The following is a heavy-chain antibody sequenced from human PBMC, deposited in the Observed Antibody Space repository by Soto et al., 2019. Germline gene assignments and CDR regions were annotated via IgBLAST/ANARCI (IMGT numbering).Heavy chain of an antibody. CDR2: ISSTTNYI. V-gene: IGHV3-21*06. CDR1: GFTFTGYS. CDR3: ARESEDLTSNFDY. Sequence: GGSLRLSCAASGFTFTGYSMNWVRQAPGKGLEWVSSISSTTNYIYYGDSMKGRFTISRDNAKNSLYLEMNSLRAEDTAVYYCARESEDLTSNFDYWGQGTPVTVSS. J-gene: IGHJ4*02.